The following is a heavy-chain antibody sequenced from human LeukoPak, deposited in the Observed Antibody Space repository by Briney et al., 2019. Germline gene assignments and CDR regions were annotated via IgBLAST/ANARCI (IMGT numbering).Heavy chain of an antibody. CDR2: NYYSGST. Sequence: SETLSLTCTVSGGSISSYYWSWIRQPPGKGLEWIGYNYYSGSTKYNPSLKSRITISADMSKNQFSLEPSSVTAADTAVYYCARGGLWFGEFMRYFDSWGQGILVTVSS. J-gene: IGHJ4*02. V-gene: IGHV4-59*01. CDR1: GGSISSYY. D-gene: IGHD3-10*01. CDR3: ARGGLWFGEFMRYFDS.